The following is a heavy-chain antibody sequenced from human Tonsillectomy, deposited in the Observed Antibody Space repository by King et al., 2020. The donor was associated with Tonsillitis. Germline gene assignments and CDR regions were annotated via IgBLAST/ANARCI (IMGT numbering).Heavy chain of an antibody. Sequence: VQLQESGPGLVKPSETLSLTCTVSSVSISGYYWSWIRQPPGKGREWIGYLYYIGSTNYNPSLKSRVTISVDTSKSHFSLKLRSVTAADTAVYYCARRYYGGLLWDYFDYWGQGTLVTVSS. CDR2: LYYIGST. CDR1: SVSISGYY. CDR3: ARRYYGGLLWDYFDY. V-gene: IGHV4-59*08. D-gene: IGHD3-10*01. J-gene: IGHJ4*02.